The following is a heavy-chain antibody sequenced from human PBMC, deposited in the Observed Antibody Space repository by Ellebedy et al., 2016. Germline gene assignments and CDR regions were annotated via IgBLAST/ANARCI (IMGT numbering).Heavy chain of an antibody. CDR1: GFTFTSYS. CDR3: ARADLRFLEWLLPEKTCMDV. J-gene: IGHJ6*02. Sequence: GGSLRLXCIVSGFTFTSYSKKWVRQTPGKGLEWVSYISPSSGSTIYYADSVKGRFTISRDNAKNSVYLQMNSLRDEDTAVYYCARADLRFLEWLLPEKTCMDVWGQGTTVTVSS. V-gene: IGHV3-48*02. D-gene: IGHD3-3*01. CDR2: ISPSSGSTI.